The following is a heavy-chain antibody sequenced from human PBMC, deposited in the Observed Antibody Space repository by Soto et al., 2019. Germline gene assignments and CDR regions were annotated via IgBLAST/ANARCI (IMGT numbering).Heavy chain of an antibody. Sequence: QVQLQESGPGLVKPSQTLSLTCTVSGGSISSGGYYWSWIRQHPGKGLEWIGYIYYSGSTYYKPSLKSRVSISVDTSKNQFSLKLSSVTAADMAVYYCARGGRRSPGMDVWGQGTTVTVSS. CDR2: IYYSGST. J-gene: IGHJ6*02. V-gene: IGHV4-31*03. CDR1: GGSISSGGYY. CDR3: ARGGRRSPGMDV.